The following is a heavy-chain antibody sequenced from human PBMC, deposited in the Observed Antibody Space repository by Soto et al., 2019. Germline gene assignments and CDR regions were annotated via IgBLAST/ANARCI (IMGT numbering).Heavy chain of an antibody. J-gene: IGHJ3*02. V-gene: IGHV3-23*01. Sequence: GSLRLSCAASGFTFSSYAMSWVRQAPGKGLEWASAISGSGGSTYYADSVKGRFTISRDNSKNTLYLQMNSLRAEDTAVYYCAKSGTTDDAFDIWGQGTMVTVSS. CDR3: AKSGTTDDAFDI. D-gene: IGHD1-1*01. CDR1: GFTFSSYA. CDR2: ISGSGGST.